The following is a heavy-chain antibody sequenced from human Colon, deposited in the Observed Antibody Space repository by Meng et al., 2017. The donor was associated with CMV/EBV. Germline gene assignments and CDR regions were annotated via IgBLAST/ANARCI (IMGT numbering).Heavy chain of an antibody. CDR1: GFTFSSYA. CDR2: ISSTSSHI. J-gene: IGHJ5*01. Sequence: GESLKISCAASGFTFSSYAMHWVRQAPGKGLEWVSCISSTSSHITYADSVKGRFTISRDNANNSLFLQMNNLRVEDTAMYYCTRGPRIPDDSWGQGTLVTVSS. V-gene: IGHV3-21*01. CDR3: TRGPRIPDDS.